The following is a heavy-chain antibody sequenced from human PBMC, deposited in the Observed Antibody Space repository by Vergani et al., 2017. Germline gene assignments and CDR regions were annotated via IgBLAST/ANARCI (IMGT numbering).Heavy chain of an antibody. CDR1: GFTFDDYA. Sequence: EVQLLESGGGLVQPGRSLRLSCAASGFTFDDYAMHWVRQAPGKGLEWVSGISWNSGSIGYADSVKGRFTISRDNAKNSLYLQMNSLRAEDTALYYCAKEISVDTAMVAGDAFDIWGQGTMVTVSS. J-gene: IGHJ3*02. CDR3: AKEISVDTAMVAGDAFDI. V-gene: IGHV3-9*01. D-gene: IGHD5-18*01. CDR2: ISWNSGSI.